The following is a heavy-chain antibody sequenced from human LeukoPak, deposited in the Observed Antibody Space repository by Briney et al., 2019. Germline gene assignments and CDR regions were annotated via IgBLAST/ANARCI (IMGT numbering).Heavy chain of an antibody. Sequence: GGSLRLSCAASGFTFSDYYMSWIRQAPGKGLEWVSYISSSGSTIYYADSVKGRFTIPRDNAKNSLYLQMNSLRAEDTAVYYCARGNSVGVITEYFDYWGQGTLVAVSA. CDR1: GFTFSDYY. J-gene: IGHJ4*02. CDR2: ISSSGSTI. V-gene: IGHV3-11*01. D-gene: IGHD3-10*01. CDR3: ARGNSVGVITEYFDY.